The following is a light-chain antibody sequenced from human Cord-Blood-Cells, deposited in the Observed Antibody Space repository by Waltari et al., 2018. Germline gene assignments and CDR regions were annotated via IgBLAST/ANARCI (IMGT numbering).Light chain of an antibody. CDR1: SSDVGGYNY. CDR3: SSYTSSSTVV. V-gene: IGLV2-14*01. Sequence: QSALTHPSSVSGSPGHSITLSCTGTSSDVGGYNYVPWYQQPPGKPPKLMICDVSYRPSGVSNRFSGSKSGNTASLTMSGLQAEDEADYYCSSYTSSSTVVVGGGTKLTVL. CDR2: DVS. J-gene: IGLJ2*01.